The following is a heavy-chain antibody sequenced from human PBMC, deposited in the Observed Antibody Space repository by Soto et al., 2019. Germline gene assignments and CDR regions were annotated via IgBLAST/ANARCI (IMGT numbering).Heavy chain of an antibody. V-gene: IGHV4-39*01. CDR2: IYYSGST. Sequence: QLQLQESGPGLVKPSETLSLTCTVSGGSISSSSYYWGWIRQPPGKGLEWIGSIYYSGSTYYNPSLKSRVTISVDTSKNQFSLKLSSVTAADTAVYYCARHKGQIWFLRDWGQGTLVTVSS. D-gene: IGHD3-10*01. CDR1: GGSISSSSYY. CDR3: ARHKGQIWFLRD. J-gene: IGHJ4*02.